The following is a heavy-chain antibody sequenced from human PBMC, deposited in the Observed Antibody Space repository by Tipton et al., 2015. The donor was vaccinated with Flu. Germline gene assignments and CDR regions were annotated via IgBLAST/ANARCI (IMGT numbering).Heavy chain of an antibody. V-gene: IGHV4-61*02. CDR3: GATSYYYDSSVPLRDC. CDR1: GDSISSGTYY. J-gene: IGHJ4*02. D-gene: IGHD3-22*01. CDR2: LYTSGST. Sequence: TLSLTCTVSGDSISSGTYYWRWFRQPAGKGLEWIGRLYTSGSTSNNSSLKSLVTIYVDTSKNLFSLKMTSVAAADTAVYYCGATSYYYDSSVPLRDCWVQGTQVSVSS.